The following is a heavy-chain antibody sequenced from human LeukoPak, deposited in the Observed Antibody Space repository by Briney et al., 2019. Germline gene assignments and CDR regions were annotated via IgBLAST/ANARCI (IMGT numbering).Heavy chain of an antibody. CDR2: ISGDGATT. V-gene: IGHV3-23*01. Sequence: GGSLRLSCAASGFPFSSYAMTWVRQAPGKGLEWVSSISGDGATTYHADSVKGRFTISRDNAKHTIYLEITSLGAEDPAVSFGARSFRPFNSPPWFLSFDSWGPGTLVTVSS. D-gene: IGHD3-10*01. CDR3: ARSFRPFNSPPWFLSFDS. J-gene: IGHJ4*02. CDR1: GFPFSSYA.